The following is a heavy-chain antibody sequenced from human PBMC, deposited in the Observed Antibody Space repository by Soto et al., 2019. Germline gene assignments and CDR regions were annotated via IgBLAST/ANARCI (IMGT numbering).Heavy chain of an antibody. CDR1: GYTFTSYG. CDR2: ISAYNGHT. V-gene: IGHV1-18*04. J-gene: IGHJ3*02. CDR3: ARDQRPLPTRHMDAFDI. Sequence: ASVKVSCKDSGYTFTSYGIRWVRQAPGQGLEWMGWISAYNGHTNYAQKLQGRVTMTTDTSTSTAYMELRSLRSVNTAVYYCARDQRPLPTRHMDAFDIWGQGTMVTVSS. D-gene: IGHD2-21*01.